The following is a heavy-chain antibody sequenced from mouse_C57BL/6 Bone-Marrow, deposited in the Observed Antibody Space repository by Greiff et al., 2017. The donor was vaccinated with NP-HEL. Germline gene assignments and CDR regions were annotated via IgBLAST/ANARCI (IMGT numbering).Heavy chain of an antibody. CDR2: IDPENGDT. D-gene: IGHD1-1*01. V-gene: IGHV14-4*01. Sequence: EVQLQQSGAELVRPGASVKLSCTASGFNIKDDYMHWVKQRPEQGLEWIGWIDPENGDTEYDSKFKGKATITADTSSNTAYLQLSSLTSEDTAVYYCATRSYYYGSRNYAMDYWGQGTSVTVSS. J-gene: IGHJ4*01. CDR3: ATRSYYYGSRNYAMDY. CDR1: GFNIKDDY.